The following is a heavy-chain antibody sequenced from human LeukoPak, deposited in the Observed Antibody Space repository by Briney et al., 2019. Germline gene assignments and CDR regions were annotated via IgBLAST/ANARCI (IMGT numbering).Heavy chain of an antibody. V-gene: IGHV3-23*01. CDR3: AKGFSSGWYYRAFDY. CDR2: ISASSLST. J-gene: IGHJ4*01. Sequence: PGGSLRLSCATSGFTFSSYVMSWVRQAPGKGLQWVSSISASSLSTYYADSVKGRFTISGDNSKNTLYLQLNSLRAEDTAIYYCAKGFSSGWYYRAFDYWGQGTLVTVSS. CDR1: GFTFSSYV. D-gene: IGHD6-19*01.